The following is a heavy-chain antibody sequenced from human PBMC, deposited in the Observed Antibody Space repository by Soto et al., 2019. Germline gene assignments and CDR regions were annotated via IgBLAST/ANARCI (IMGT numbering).Heavy chain of an antibody. CDR1: GDSVSSGRYY. J-gene: IGHJ4*02. V-gene: IGHV4-61*01. CDR3: ARSGGGSGWL. Sequence: PSKTLSLTCTVSGDSVSSGRYYWSWIRQPPGKALEWIAYIYYSGSTNYNPSLKSRVTISRDTSKNQFSLKLTSVTAADTAVYYCARSGGGSGWLGGQGTLVTVSS. CDR2: IYYSGST. D-gene: IGHD6-19*01.